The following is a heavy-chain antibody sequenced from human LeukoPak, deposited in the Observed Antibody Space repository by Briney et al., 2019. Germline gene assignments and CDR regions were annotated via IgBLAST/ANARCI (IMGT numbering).Heavy chain of an antibody. D-gene: IGHD6-19*01. V-gene: IGHV3-23*01. Sequence: GGSLRLSCAASGFTFSNYAMSWVRQAPGKGLEWVSAINDSGGSTYYADSVKGQFTISRDNSKNTLYLQMNSLRAEDTAVYYCAKPAISSRGWSYDYWGQGTLVTVSS. CDR1: GFTFSNYA. CDR2: INDSGGST. J-gene: IGHJ4*02. CDR3: AKPAISSRGWSYDY.